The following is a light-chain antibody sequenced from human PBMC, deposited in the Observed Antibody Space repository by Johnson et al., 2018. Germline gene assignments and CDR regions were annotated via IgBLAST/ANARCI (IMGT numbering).Light chain of an antibody. CDR2: ENN. Sequence: QSVLTQPPSVSAAPGQKVTISCSGSSSNIGNNYVSWYQQLPGTAPKLLIYENNKRPSGIPDRFSGSKSGTSATLGTTGLQTGAEADYYCGTWDSSLSAGNVFGTGTKGTVL. CDR1: SSNIGNNY. CDR3: GTWDSSLSAGNV. V-gene: IGLV1-51*02. J-gene: IGLJ1*01.